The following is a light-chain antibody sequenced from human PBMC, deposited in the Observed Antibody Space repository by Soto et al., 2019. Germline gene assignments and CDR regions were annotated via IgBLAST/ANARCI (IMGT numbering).Light chain of an antibody. Sequence: QSALTQPRSLSGSPGQSVTISCTGPTIGAHSFVSWYQDRPDKVPKLLIYDVSQRPSGIPDRFSGSRSANTASLTISGLQADDAAAYYCCSYTGNKVFVFGTATKVTVL. V-gene: IGLV2-11*01. CDR1: TIGAHSF. CDR3: CSYTGNKVFV. J-gene: IGLJ1*01. CDR2: DVS.